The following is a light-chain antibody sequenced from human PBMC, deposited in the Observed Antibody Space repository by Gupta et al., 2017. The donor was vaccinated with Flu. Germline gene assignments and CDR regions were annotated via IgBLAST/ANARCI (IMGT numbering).Light chain of an antibody. Sequence: EIVLTQSPATLSLSPGERATLSCRASQSVSSYLAWYQQKPGQAPRLLIYDASNRATGIPARFSGRRSGTDFTLTISSLEPEDFAVSYCQVRSNWPVTFGHGSK. CDR1: QSVSSY. CDR2: DAS. CDR3: QVRSNWPVT. J-gene: IGKJ2*01. V-gene: IGKV3-11*01.